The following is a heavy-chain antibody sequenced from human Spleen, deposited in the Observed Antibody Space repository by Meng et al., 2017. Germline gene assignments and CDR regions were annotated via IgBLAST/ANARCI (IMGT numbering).Heavy chain of an antibody. V-gene: IGHV3-21*01. CDR3: VRNSGWFDF. D-gene: IGHD5-12*01. CDR2: ISTAGNYI. J-gene: IGHJ4*02. CDR1: GFTFSDYT. Sequence: EVHLVESGGGLVKPGGSLRLSGAASGFTFSDYTMAWVRQAPGKGLDWVSSISTAGNYIYYADSLKGRSTIFRDNAKKSLYLDMNTLTAEDTAVYYCVRNSGWFDFWGQGALVTVSS.